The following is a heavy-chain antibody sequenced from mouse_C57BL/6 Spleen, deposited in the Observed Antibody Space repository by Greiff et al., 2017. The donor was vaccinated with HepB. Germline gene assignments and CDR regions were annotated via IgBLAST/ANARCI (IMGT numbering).Heavy chain of an antibody. D-gene: IGHD3-1*01. CDR2: ILPGSGST. CDR3: ASAELESRTIEGY. V-gene: IGHV1-9*01. J-gene: IGHJ2*01. Sequence: QVQLQQSGAELMKPGASVKLSCKATGYTFTGYWLEWVKQSAGHGLEWIGEILPGSGSTNYNEKFKSKATFTADTSSNTAYMQLSSLTTEDSAIYYCASAELESRTIEGYWGQGTTLTVSS. CDR1: GYTFTGYW.